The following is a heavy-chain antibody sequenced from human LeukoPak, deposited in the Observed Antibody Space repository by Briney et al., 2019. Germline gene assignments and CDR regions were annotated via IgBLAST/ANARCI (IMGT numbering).Heavy chain of an antibody. CDR2: INEDGRTT. Sequence: GGSLRLSCAASGFTFSSNWMHWVRQAPGKGLVWVSRINEDGRTTNYADSVKGRFTISRDNAKNTLDPQMNSLRAEDTAVYYCVRDLGGRSGHWGQGTLVTVSS. CDR3: VRDLGGRSGH. J-gene: IGHJ4*02. V-gene: IGHV3-74*01. CDR1: GFTFSSNW. D-gene: IGHD1-26*01.